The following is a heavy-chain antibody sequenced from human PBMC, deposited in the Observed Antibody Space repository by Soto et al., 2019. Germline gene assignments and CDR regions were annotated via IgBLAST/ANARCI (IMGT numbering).Heavy chain of an antibody. CDR2: ITRDGSST. V-gene: IGHV3-74*01. J-gene: IGHJ4*02. CDR3: ARGANGYYYFDY. D-gene: IGHD5-18*01. Sequence: GGSLRLCCAASGFSLSDYWMHWVRQAPGEGLVWLSRITRDGSSTNYADSVKGRFTISRDNAKNTLYLQVNSLRGEDTAVYYCARGANGYYYFDYWGQGTLVTVSS. CDR1: GFSLSDYW.